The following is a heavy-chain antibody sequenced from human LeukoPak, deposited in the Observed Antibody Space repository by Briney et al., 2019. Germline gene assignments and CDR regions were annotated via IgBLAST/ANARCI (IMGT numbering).Heavy chain of an antibody. V-gene: IGHV1-46*01. CDR3: ARDRFAIDILTGYGFDY. J-gene: IGHJ4*02. CDR2: INPSGGST. Sequence: GASVKVSCKASGYTFTSYYMHWVRQAPGQGLEWMGIINPSGGSTSYAQKFQGRVTMTRDTSTSTVYMELSSLRSEDTAVYYCARDRFAIDILTGYGFDYWGQGTLVTVPS. CDR1: GYTFTSYY. D-gene: IGHD3-9*01.